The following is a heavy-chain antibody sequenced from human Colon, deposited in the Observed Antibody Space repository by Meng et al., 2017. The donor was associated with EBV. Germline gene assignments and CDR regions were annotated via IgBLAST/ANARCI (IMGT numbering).Heavy chain of an antibody. CDR1: GFSFSGYW. J-gene: IGHJ4*02. Sequence: EVPLVESGGGLVTPGGSLRLSCAASGFSFSGYWMHWVRQAPGKGLAWVSRINGDGSGTTYADSVKGRFSISRDNAKNTLYLQMNSLRAEDTATYYCARDDASEFDWGQGTLVTVSS. CDR2: INGDGSGT. D-gene: IGHD3-10*01. CDR3: ARDDASEFD. V-gene: IGHV3-74*03.